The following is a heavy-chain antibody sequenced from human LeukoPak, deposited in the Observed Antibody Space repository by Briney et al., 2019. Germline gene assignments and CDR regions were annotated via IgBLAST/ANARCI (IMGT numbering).Heavy chain of an antibody. V-gene: IGHV4-59*01. J-gene: IGHJ3*02. CDR2: IYYSGST. CDR3: ARDRDTMIGDAFDI. D-gene: IGHD3-22*01. CDR1: GGSISSYY. Sequence: TASETLFLTCTVSGGSISSYYWSWIRQPPGKGLEWIGYIYYSGSTNYNPSLKSRVTISVDTSKNQFSLKLSSVTAADTAVYYCARDRDTMIGDAFDIWGQGTMVTVSS.